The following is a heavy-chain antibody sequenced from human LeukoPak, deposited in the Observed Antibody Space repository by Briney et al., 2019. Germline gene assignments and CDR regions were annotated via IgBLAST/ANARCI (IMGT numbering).Heavy chain of an antibody. CDR1: GASVSSGNYY. D-gene: IGHD4-17*01. CDR2: IYYGGSP. V-gene: IGHV4-61*01. J-gene: IGHJ2*01. Sequence: SEPLSLTCTVSGASVSSGNYYWSWIRQPPGKGPEWIGYIYYGGSPNYNPSLKSRVTMSIDASKQQVSLKLSSVTAADTAVYYCARNAGATVTTLFDLWGRGTLVTVSS. CDR3: ARNAGATVTTLFDL.